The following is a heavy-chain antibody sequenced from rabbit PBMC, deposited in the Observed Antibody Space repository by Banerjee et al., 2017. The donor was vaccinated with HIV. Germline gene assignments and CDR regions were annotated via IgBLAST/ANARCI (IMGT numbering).Heavy chain of an antibody. CDR3: ARGYDDYGDPYYFNL. CDR2: IYTGSSGST. J-gene: IGHJ4*01. D-gene: IGHD2-1*01. V-gene: IGHV1S40*01. Sequence: QSLEESGGDLVKPGASLTLTCTASGFSFSSYHYMCWVRQAPGKGLEWIACIYTGSSGSTWYASWAKGRFTISKTSSTTVTLQMTSLTAADTATYFCARGYDDYGDPYYFNLWGPGTLVTVS. CDR1: GFSFSSYHY.